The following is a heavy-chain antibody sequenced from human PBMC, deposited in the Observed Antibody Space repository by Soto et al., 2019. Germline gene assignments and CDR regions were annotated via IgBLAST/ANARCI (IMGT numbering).Heavy chain of an antibody. Sequence: GGPLRLSCAASGFTVSVNLMNWVRQGSGKGLEWVSVINGGGSYIYYADSVKGRFTISRDNAKNSLYLQMNSLRAEDTAVYYCARDRPGYSPYYYYGMDVWGQGTTVTVSS. CDR2: INGGGSYI. J-gene: IGHJ6*02. V-gene: IGHV3-21*01. CDR3: ARDRPGYSPYYYYGMDV. D-gene: IGHD3-22*01. CDR1: GFTVSVNL.